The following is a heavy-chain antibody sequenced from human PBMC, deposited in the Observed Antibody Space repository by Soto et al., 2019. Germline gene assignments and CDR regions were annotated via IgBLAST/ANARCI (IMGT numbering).Heavy chain of an antibody. J-gene: IGHJ4*02. CDR3: VRGGIRWRFDY. CDR2: IHYRGST. Sequence: QVQLQESGPGLVKPSQTLSLTCIVSGDSLTSGNYYWTWIRQLPGKGPEWIGFIHYRGSTSYNPSLKSRVSISVDTSKNRFSLNLSSVTAADAAVYFCVRGGIRWRFDYWGQGALVTVSS. V-gene: IGHV4-31*03. CDR1: GDSLTSGNYY. D-gene: IGHD6-13*01.